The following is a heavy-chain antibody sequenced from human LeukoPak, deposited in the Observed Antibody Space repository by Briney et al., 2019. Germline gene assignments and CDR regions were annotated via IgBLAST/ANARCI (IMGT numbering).Heavy chain of an antibody. J-gene: IGHJ4*02. CDR1: GFTFSIYA. CDR3: ANGYDYGDPHDY. V-gene: IGHV3-23*01. Sequence: GGSLRLSCAASGFTFSIYAMSWVRQAPGKGLEWVSAISGSGGSTYYADSVKGRFTISRDNSKNTLYLQMNSLRAEDTAVYYCANGYDYGDPHDYWGQGTPVTVSS. D-gene: IGHD4-17*01. CDR2: ISGSGGST.